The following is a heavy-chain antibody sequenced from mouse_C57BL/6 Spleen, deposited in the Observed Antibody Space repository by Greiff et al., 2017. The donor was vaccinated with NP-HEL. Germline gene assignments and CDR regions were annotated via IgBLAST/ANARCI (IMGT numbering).Heavy chain of an antibody. CDR2: ISDGGSYT. V-gene: IGHV5-4*01. CDR1: GFTFSSYA. Sequence: EVQLVESGGGLVKPGGSLKLSCAASGFTFSSYAMSWVRQTPEKRLEWVATISDGGSYTYYPDNVKGRFTIARDNAKNNLYLQMSQLKSEDTAMYYWARGLLRTWFAYWGQGTLVTVSA. CDR3: ARGLLRTWFAY. J-gene: IGHJ3*01. D-gene: IGHD1-1*01.